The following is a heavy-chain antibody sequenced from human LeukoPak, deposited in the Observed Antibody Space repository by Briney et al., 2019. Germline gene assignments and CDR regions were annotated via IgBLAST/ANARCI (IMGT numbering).Heavy chain of an antibody. Sequence: GASVKVSCKASGYTFTSYGISWVRQAPGQGLEWMGWISGYNGNTNYAQKLQGRVTMTTDISTSTAYMELRSLRSDDTAVYYCARDGWGPIAAREDYYMDVWGKGTTVTVSS. D-gene: IGHD6-13*01. CDR3: ARDGWGPIAAREDYYMDV. V-gene: IGHV1-18*01. J-gene: IGHJ6*03. CDR2: ISGYNGNT. CDR1: GYTFTSYG.